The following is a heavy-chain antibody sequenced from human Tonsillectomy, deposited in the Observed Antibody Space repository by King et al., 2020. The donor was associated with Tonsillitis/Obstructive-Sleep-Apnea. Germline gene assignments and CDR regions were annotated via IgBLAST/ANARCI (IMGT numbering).Heavy chain of an antibody. CDR1: GGSISSYY. V-gene: IGHV4-59*08. J-gene: IGHJ6*02. CDR3: ARRRQYYGSGNRWYYYYGMDV. Sequence: QLQESGPGLVKPSETLSLTCTVSGGSISSYYWSWIRQPPWKGLEWIGYIYYSGSTNYNPSLKSRVTISVDTSKNQFSLKLSSVTAADTAVYYCARRRQYYGSGNRWYYYYGMDVWGQGTTVTVSS. D-gene: IGHD3-10*01. CDR2: IYYSGST.